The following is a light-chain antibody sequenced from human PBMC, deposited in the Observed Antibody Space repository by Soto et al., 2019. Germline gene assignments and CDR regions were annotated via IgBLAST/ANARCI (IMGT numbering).Light chain of an antibody. J-gene: IGLJ1*01. CDR3: QSYDSSLSGYV. CDR2: ENN. V-gene: IGLV1-40*01. Sequence: QSVLTQPPSASAAPGQRVTISCTGSSSNIGAGYEAHWYQQVPGTAPKLLIYENNNRPSGVPDRFSGCKSGTSASLAITGLQAEDEAQYYCQSYDSSLSGYVFGTGTKLTVL. CDR1: SSNIGAGYE.